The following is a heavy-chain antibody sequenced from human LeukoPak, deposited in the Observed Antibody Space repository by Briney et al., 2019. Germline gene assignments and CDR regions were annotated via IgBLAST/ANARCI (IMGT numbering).Heavy chain of an antibody. Sequence: SETLSLTCAVYGGSFSGYYWSWIRQPPGKGLEWIGEINHSGSTNYNPSLKSRVTISVDTSKNQFSLKLSSVTAADTAVYYCARRESIAVAGIDYWGQGTLVTVSS. CDR1: GGSFSGYY. CDR2: INHSGST. D-gene: IGHD6-19*01. V-gene: IGHV4-34*01. CDR3: ARRESIAVAGIDY. J-gene: IGHJ4*02.